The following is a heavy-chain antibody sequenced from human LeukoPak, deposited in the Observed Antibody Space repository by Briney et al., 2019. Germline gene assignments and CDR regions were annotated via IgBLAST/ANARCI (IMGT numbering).Heavy chain of an antibody. D-gene: IGHD6-19*01. Sequence: GGSLRLSCAAAGFSFSSYEMNWVRQAPGKGLEWVSNISPSGSTKYYADSVKGRFTVSRDNAKNSLYLQMNSLRAGDTGVYYCTKLAVASADSWGQGTLVTVSS. J-gene: IGHJ4*02. CDR2: ISPSGSTK. CDR1: GFSFSSYE. V-gene: IGHV3-48*03. CDR3: TKLAVASADS.